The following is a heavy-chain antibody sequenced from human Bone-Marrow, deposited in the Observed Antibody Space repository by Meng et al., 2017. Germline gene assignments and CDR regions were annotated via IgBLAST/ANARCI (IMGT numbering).Heavy chain of an antibody. V-gene: IGHV1-2*06. D-gene: IGHD6-19*01. Sequence: LVVTGAKVMKTGSSVKASCKYAGGNLSSYTIRRVQQAPGLWLEWMRRINTNSGGTNYAQKFQGRVTMTKDTSISTADMELSSLRSDDTAVYHCASVSSGWIRENWFDPWGQGTLVTVSS. CDR1: GGNLSSYT. J-gene: IGHJ5*02. CDR3: ASVSSGWIRENWFDP. CDR2: INTNSGGT.